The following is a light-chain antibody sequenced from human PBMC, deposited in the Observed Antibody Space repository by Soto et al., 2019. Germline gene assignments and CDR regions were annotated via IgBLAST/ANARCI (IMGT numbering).Light chain of an antibody. CDR1: QSVLHSSHNENY. J-gene: IGKJ2*01. Sequence: DIVMTQSPDSLAVSLGERATINCKSSQSVLHSSHNENYLVWYQQKPGQPPKLLIYWASTREYGVPDRFSGSGSRTDFTLTISSLHAEDVAVYYCQQYDSTPYTFGQGPKPAIK. V-gene: IGKV4-1*01. CDR3: QQYDSTPYT. CDR2: WAS.